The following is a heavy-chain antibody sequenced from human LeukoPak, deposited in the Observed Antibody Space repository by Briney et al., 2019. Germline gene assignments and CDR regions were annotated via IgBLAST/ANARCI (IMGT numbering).Heavy chain of an antibody. J-gene: IGHJ6*02. Sequence: SETLSLTCAVYGGSFSGYYWSWIRQPPGKGLEWIGEINHSGRTNYNPSLKSRVTISVDTFKNQFSLKLSSVTAADTAVYYCARALTTVTRRYGMDVWGQGTTVTVSS. CDR3: ARALTTVTRRYGMDV. CDR1: GGSFSGYY. D-gene: IGHD4-17*01. V-gene: IGHV4-34*01. CDR2: INHSGRT.